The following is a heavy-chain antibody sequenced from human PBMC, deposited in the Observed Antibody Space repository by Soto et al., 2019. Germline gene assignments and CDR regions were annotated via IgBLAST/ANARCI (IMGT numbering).Heavy chain of an antibody. CDR2: ISGSVCST. CDR1: GFTFSSYA. D-gene: IGHD3-10*01. Sequence: PGGSLRLSCAASGFTFSSYAMSWVRQAPGKGLEWVSVISGSVCSTYYADSVKGRFTISRDNSKNTLYLQMNSLRAEDTALYYCAKRTHITMVRGVSPVFDYWGQGTLVTVSS. J-gene: IGHJ4*02. V-gene: IGHV3-23*01. CDR3: AKRTHITMVRGVSPVFDY.